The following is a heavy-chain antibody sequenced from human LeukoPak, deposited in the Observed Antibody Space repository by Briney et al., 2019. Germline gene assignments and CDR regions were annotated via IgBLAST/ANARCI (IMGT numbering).Heavy chain of an antibody. CDR1: GYSFTSYW. Sequence: GESLKISCKGSGYSFTSYWIGWVRQMPGKGLEWMGIIYPGDSDTRYSPSFQGQVTISADKSISTAYLQWSSLKASDTAMYYCATGCETNYYYYYMDVWGKGTTVTVSS. J-gene: IGHJ6*03. CDR2: IYPGDSDT. V-gene: IGHV5-51*01. CDR3: ATGCETNYYYYYMDV. D-gene: IGHD1-7*01.